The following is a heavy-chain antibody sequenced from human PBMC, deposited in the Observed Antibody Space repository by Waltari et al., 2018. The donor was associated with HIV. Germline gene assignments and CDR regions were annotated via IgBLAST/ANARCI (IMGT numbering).Heavy chain of an antibody. CDR1: GFTFSSYW. J-gene: IGHJ4*02. Sequence: EVQLVESGGGLVQPGGSLRLSCAASGFTFSSYWMSWVRQAPGKGLEWVANIRQDGSEKYYVDSVKGRFTISRDNAKNSLYLQMNSLRAEDTAVYYCARGGIYYDSSGYYYAAPDYWGQGTLVTVSS. V-gene: IGHV3-7*01. CDR2: IRQDGSEK. D-gene: IGHD3-22*01. CDR3: ARGGIYYDSSGYYYAAPDY.